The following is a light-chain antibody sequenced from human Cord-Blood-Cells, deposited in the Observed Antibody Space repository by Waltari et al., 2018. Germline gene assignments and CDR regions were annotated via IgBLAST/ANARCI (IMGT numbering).Light chain of an antibody. CDR1: QSVLYSANYKNY. J-gene: IGKJ2*01. CDR2: WTS. V-gene: IGKV4-1*01. Sequence: DIVMTQSRDSLAVSMGERASLKYKLSQSVLYSANYKNYLAWYQQKPGQPPKLLIYWTSTRETVVPDRLSGSGSGRDFTLTISSLQDADVAVYYCQQYGSSPHTFGQGTKLDIK. CDR3: QQYGSSPHT.